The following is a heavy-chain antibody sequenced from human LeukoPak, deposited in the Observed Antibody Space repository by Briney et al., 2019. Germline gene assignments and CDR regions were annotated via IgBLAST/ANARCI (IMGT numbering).Heavy chain of an antibody. J-gene: IGHJ6*03. CDR3: AKVILVDTAMVTVTYYYYYMDI. V-gene: IGHV3-30*02. D-gene: IGHD5-18*01. CDR2: IRYGGSNK. Sequence: GGSLRLSCAASGFTFSSYGMHWVRQAPGKGLEWVAFIRYGGSNKYYADSVKGRFTISRDNSKNTLYLQMNSLRAEDTAVYYCAKVILVDTAMVTVTYYYYYMDIWGKGTTVTVSS. CDR1: GFTFSSYG.